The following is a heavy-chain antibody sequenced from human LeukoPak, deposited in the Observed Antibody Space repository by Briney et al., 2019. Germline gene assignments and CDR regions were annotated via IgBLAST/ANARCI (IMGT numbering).Heavy chain of an antibody. Sequence: GGSLRLSCAASGFTFSSYGMHWVRQAPGKGLERVAFIRYDGSNKYYADSVKGRFTISRDNSKNTLYLQMNSLRAEDTAVYYCAKDFYSSSWYGFRNWFDPWGQGTLVTVSS. CDR3: AKDFYSSSWYGFRNWFDP. CDR2: IRYDGSNK. CDR1: GFTFSSYG. J-gene: IGHJ5*02. D-gene: IGHD6-13*01. V-gene: IGHV3-30*02.